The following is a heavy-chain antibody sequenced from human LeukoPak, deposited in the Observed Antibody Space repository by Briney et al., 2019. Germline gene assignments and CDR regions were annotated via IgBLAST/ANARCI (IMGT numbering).Heavy chain of an antibody. Sequence: SVKVSCKASGGTFSSYAISWVRQAPGQGLEWMGGIIPIFGTANYAQKFQGKVTITTDESTSTAYMELSSLRSEDTAVYYCATGVVAAKEPFDYWGQGTLVTVSS. V-gene: IGHV1-69*05. D-gene: IGHD2-15*01. CDR2: IIPIFGTA. CDR3: ATGVVAAKEPFDY. CDR1: GGTFSSYA. J-gene: IGHJ4*02.